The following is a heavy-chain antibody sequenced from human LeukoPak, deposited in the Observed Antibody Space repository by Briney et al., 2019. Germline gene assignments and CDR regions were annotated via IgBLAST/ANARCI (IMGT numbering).Heavy chain of an antibody. J-gene: IGHJ6*02. CDR3: ARVSPYYDILTGYYKTYYYYYGMDV. D-gene: IGHD3-9*01. V-gene: IGHV4-4*02. Sequence: NPSGTLSLTCAVSGGSISSSNWWSWVRQPPGKGLEWIGEIYHSGSTNYNPSLKSRVTISVGKSKNQFSLKLSSVTAADTAVYYCARVSPYYDILTGYYKTYYYYYGMDVWGQGTTVTVSS. CDR2: IYHSGST. CDR1: GGSISSSNW.